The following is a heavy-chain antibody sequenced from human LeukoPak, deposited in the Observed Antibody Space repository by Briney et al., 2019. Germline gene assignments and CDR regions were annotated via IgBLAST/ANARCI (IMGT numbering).Heavy chain of an antibody. CDR2: ISGGGGTT. CDR3: AKHPYSWDYFDEF. V-gene: IGHV3-23*01. D-gene: IGHD3-9*01. CDR1: GFTFSTYA. Sequence: PGGSLRLSCAASGFTFSTYAMSWVRQAPGKGLEWVSAISGGGGTTYYADSVKGRFSISRDNSKNTLYLQMNRLRTEDTALYYCAKHPYSWDYFDEFWGQGTLVTVSS. J-gene: IGHJ4*02.